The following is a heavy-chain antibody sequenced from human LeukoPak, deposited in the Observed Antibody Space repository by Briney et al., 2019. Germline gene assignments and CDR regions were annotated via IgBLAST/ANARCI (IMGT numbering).Heavy chain of an antibody. CDR3: TTDQGNASGYGAGY. CDR2: IKAKIDGGTT. Sequence: NPGGSLRLSCAASGFTFSSYAMSWVRQAPGKGLEWVGRIKAKIDGGTTDYAATGKGKFTISRDDSKKTVFLQMNSLQSEETGVYYCTTDQGNASGYGAGYWGQGTLVTVSS. V-gene: IGHV3-15*01. J-gene: IGHJ4*02. CDR1: GFTFSSYA. D-gene: IGHD3-22*01.